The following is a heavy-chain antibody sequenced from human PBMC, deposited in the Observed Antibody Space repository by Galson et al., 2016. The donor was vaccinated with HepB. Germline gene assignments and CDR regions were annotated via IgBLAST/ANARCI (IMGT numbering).Heavy chain of an antibody. V-gene: IGHV3-73*01. CDR3: TRHLDPGYSSSWYFWFDP. D-gene: IGHD6-13*01. CDR2: IRSKRNSYAT. Sequence: SLRLSCAASGFSFSGSAVHWVRQAPGKGLEWIGRIRSKRNSYATAYAASVKGRFTISRDDSKNTAYLQMNSLKTEDTAVYYCTRHLDPGYSSSWYFWFDPWGQGTLVTVSS. CDR1: GFSFSGSA. J-gene: IGHJ5*02.